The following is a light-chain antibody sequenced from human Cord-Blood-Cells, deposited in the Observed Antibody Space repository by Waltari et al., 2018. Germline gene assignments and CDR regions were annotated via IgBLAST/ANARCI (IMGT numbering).Light chain of an antibody. J-gene: IGKJ3*01. Sequence: DIQMTQSPSSLSASVGVRVTITCQASQDISNYLNWYQQKPGKAPKLLIYDTSNLETGVPSRVSGSGSGTDFTFTISSLQPEDIATYYCQQYDNLPCTFGPGTKVDIK. CDR2: DTS. CDR3: QQYDNLPCT. CDR1: QDISNY. V-gene: IGKV1-33*01.